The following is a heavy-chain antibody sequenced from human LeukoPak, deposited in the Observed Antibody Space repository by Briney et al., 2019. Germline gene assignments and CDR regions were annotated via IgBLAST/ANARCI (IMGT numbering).Heavy chain of an antibody. V-gene: IGHV4-39*01. CDR2: IYYSGST. J-gene: IGHJ5*02. D-gene: IGHD4-17*01. CDR1: GGSISSSSYY. Sequence: SETLSLTCTVSGGSISSSSYYWGWIRQPPGKGLEWIGSIYYSGSTYYNPSLKSRVTISVDTSKNQFSLKLSSVTAADTAVYYCARVAADHDYGDYGSHNGINWFDPWGQGTLVTVSS. CDR3: ARVAADHDYGDYGSHNGINWFDP.